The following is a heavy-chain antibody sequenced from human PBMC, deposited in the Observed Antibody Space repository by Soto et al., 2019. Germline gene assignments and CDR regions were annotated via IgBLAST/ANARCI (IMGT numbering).Heavy chain of an antibody. CDR2: ISGGGGTT. Sequence: EVQLLESGGGLVQPGGSLRLSCAASGFTFSNYAMSWVRQAPGKGLVWVSVISGGGGTTYYADSVKGRFTISRDNSKNTLYLQMNSLRAEDTALYYCAKAMSTPSRPRNYFDYWGQGTLVTVSS. CDR1: GFTFSNYA. D-gene: IGHD6-6*01. V-gene: IGHV3-23*01. J-gene: IGHJ4*02. CDR3: AKAMSTPSRPRNYFDY.